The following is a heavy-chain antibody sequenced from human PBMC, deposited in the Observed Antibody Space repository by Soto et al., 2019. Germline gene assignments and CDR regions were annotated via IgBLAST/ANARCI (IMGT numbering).Heavy chain of an antibody. D-gene: IGHD5-12*01. J-gene: IGHJ4*02. CDR2: IYHSGST. Sequence: PSETLYLTCAVSGGSISSGGYSWSWIRQPPGKGLEWIGYIYHSGSTYYNPSLKSRVTISVDRSKNQFSLKLSSVTAADTAVYYCAAGGGLPRYYWGQGILVTVSS. CDR1: GGSISSGGYS. CDR3: AAGGGLPRYY. V-gene: IGHV4-30-2*01.